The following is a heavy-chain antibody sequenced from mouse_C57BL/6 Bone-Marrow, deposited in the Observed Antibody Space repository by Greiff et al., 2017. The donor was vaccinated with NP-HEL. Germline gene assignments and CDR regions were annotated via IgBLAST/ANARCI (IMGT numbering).Heavy chain of an antibody. V-gene: IGHV1-69*01. CDR1: GYTFTSYW. CDR2: IDPSDSYT. CDR3: ATIDY. Sequence: QVQLQQPGAELVMPGASVKLSCKASGYTFTSYWMHWVKQRPGQGLEWIGEIDPSDSYTNYNQKLKGKSTLTVDKSSSTAYMQLSSLTSEDSAVYYCATIDYWGQGTTLSVSS. J-gene: IGHJ2*01.